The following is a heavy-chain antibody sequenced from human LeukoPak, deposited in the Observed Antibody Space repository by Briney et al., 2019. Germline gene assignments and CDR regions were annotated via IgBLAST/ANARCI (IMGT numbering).Heavy chain of an antibody. D-gene: IGHD3-10*01. Sequence: ASVKVSCKASGYTFTGYYMHWVRQAPGQGLEWMGWINPNSGDKNYAQRFQGRVTMTRDTSISTAYMELSRLTSDDTAVYYCARPTLQTLGAWGQGTLVTVFS. J-gene: IGHJ5*02. CDR1: GYTFTGYY. V-gene: IGHV1-2*02. CDR3: ARPTLQTLGA. CDR2: INPNSGDK.